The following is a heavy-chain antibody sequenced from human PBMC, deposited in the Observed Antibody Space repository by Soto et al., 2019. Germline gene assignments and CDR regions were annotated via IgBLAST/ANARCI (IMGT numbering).Heavy chain of an antibody. CDR3: ARDLDY. CDR2: IYYSGGT. J-gene: IGHJ4*02. V-gene: IGHV4-61*01. Sequence: SETLSLTCTVSGGSVSSGSYYWSWIRQPPGKGLEWIGYIYYSGGTNYNPSLKSRVTISVDTSKNQFSLKLSSVTAADTAVYYCARDLDYWGQGTLVTVSS. CDR1: GGSVSSGSYY.